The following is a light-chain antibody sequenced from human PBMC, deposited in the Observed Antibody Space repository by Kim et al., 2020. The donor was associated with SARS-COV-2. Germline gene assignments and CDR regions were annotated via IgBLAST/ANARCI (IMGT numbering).Light chain of an antibody. Sequence: QSALTQPASVSGSPGQSITISCSGTSSDVGSHNYVSWYQQHPGKAPTLMIYDVTERPSGVSRRFSGSKSGNTASLTISGLQAEDEAHYYCSSFTSSSTVVFGGGTQLTVL. CDR2: DVT. V-gene: IGLV2-14*03. CDR1: SSDVGSHNY. J-gene: IGLJ2*01. CDR3: SSFTSSSTVV.